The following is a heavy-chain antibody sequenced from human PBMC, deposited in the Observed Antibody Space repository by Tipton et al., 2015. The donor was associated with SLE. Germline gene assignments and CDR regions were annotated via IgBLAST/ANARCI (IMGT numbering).Heavy chain of an antibody. Sequence: SLRLSCAASGFTFSSSAMSWVRQAPEKGLEWVSAISGSGDNTYYADSVKGRFTISRDKSKNTLYLEMNSLRPEDTAVYYCAKDPIPYGDYVWYCDLWGRGTLVTVSS. CDR1: GFTFSSSA. CDR3: AKDPIPYGDYVWYCDL. V-gene: IGHV3-23*01. CDR2: ISGSGDNT. D-gene: IGHD4-17*01. J-gene: IGHJ2*01.